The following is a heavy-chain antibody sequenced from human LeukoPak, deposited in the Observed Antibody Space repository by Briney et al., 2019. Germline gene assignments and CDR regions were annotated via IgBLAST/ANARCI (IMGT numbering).Heavy chain of an antibody. D-gene: IGHD3-10*01. V-gene: IGHV3-23*01. CDR3: AKERHYYYGSGSPIDY. CDR2: ISGSGDKT. CDR1: GSGFTFSSHA. J-gene: IGHJ4*02. Sequence: GGSLRLSCAASGSGFTFSSHAMSWVRQAPGKGLEWVSGISGSGDKTYYTDSVKGRCTISRDNSKNTVYLQMNSLRDEDTAVYYCAKERHYYYGSGSPIDYWGQGTLVTVSS.